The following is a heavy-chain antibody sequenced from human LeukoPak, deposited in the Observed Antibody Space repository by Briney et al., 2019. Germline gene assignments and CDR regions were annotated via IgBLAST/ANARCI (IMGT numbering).Heavy chain of an antibody. CDR2: ISDDGNKK. CDR1: GFVFSTSA. Sequence: PGGSLRLSCAASGFVFSTSAMHWVRQAPGKGLQWVAVISDDGNKKYYVDSVKGRFTVSRDNSKNRLYLQMNTLRPEDTAVYYCTRALHDSSGYYSLGFDIWGQGTLVTVSS. V-gene: IGHV3-30-3*01. CDR3: TRALHDSSGYYSLGFDI. J-gene: IGHJ3*02. D-gene: IGHD3-22*01.